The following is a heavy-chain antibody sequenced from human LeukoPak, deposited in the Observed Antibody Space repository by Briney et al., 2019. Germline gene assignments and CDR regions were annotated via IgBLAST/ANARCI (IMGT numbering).Heavy chain of an antibody. V-gene: IGHV4-34*01. J-gene: IGHJ4*02. CDR1: GGSFSGSY. Sequence: SETLSLTCAVYGGSFSGSYWSCIRQPPGKGLEWVCEINPSGSTNYNPSLKSRVTISVDTSKNQFSLKLSSVTAADTAVYYCASATSLGATGLFDYWGQGTLVTVSS. CDR3: ASATSLGATGLFDY. CDR2: INPSGST. D-gene: IGHD1-26*01.